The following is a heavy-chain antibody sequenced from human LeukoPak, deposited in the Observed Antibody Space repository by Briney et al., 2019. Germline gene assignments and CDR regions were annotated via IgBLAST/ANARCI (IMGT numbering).Heavy chain of an antibody. Sequence: GGSLRLSCAASGFTFSTYEMNWVRQAPGKGLGWVGRIKGKTDGETTDYATPVKGRFITSRDDSKGTLYLQMNSLKTEDTAVYYCTTEGYYVSGIYWGQGTLVTVSS. CDR1: GFTFSTYE. V-gene: IGHV3-15*01. J-gene: IGHJ4*02. CDR2: IKGKTDGETT. CDR3: TTEGYYVSGIY. D-gene: IGHD3-10*01.